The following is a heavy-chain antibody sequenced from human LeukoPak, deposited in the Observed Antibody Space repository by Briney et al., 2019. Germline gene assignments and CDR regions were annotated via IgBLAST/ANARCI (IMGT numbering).Heavy chain of an antibody. CDR3: ARGHVAAAADY. CDR1: GGSISSSNYY. D-gene: IGHD6-13*01. CDR2: IYYSGST. J-gene: IGHJ4*02. Sequence: SETLSLTCTVSGGSISSSNYYWGWIRQPPGKGLEWIGSIYYSGSTYYNPSLKSRVTISVDTSKNQFSLKLSSVTAADTAVYYCARGHVAAAADYWGQGTLVTVSS. V-gene: IGHV4-39*07.